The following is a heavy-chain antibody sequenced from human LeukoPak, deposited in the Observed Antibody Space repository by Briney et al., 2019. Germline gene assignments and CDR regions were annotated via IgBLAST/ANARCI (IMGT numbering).Heavy chain of an antibody. V-gene: IGHV3-48*03. CDR3: AREITYYYDSSGYWDAFDI. CDR2: ISSSGSTI. D-gene: IGHD3-22*01. J-gene: IGHJ3*02. Sequence: GGSLRLSCAASEFTFSSYEMNWVRQAPGKGLEWVSYISSSGSTILYADSVKGRFSISRDNAKNSLFLQMNSLRAGDTAVYYCAREITYYYDSSGYWDAFDIWGQGTMVTVSS. CDR1: EFTFSSYE.